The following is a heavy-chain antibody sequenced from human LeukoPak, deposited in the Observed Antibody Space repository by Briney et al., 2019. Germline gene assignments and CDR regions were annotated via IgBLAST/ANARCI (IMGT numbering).Heavy chain of an antibody. D-gene: IGHD5-12*01. Sequence: ASVKVSCKASGYTFTGYYMHWVRQAPGQGLEWMGWINPDNGGANYAQKFQGRVTMTRDMSISTAYMELSRLRSDDTAVYYCARDPSNSGYDYLYYFDYWGQGTLVTVSS. V-gene: IGHV1-2*02. CDR2: INPDNGGA. J-gene: IGHJ4*02. CDR1: GYTFTGYY. CDR3: ARDPSNSGYDYLYYFDY.